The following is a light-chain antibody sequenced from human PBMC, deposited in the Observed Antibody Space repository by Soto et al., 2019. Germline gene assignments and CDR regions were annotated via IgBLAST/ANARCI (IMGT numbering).Light chain of an antibody. CDR1: QSINRW. V-gene: IGKV1-5*01. CDR2: DAS. J-gene: IGKJ1*01. CDR3: QQYKTYPWT. Sequence: DIQMTQSPSTLSASVGDRVTITCRASQSINRWLAWYHQKPGKAPKLLMSDASSLESGVPSRFSGSGSGTEFTLTISSLXXXXFATYYCQQYKTYPWTFGQGTKVEIK.